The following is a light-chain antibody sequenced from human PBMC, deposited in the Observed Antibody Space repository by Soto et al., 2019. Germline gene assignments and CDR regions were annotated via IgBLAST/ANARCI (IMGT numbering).Light chain of an antibody. CDR3: SSYTSSRLEV. CDR2: DVS. J-gene: IGLJ1*01. Sequence: QSVLTQPASVSGSPGQSITISCTGTSSDVGGYNYVSWYQQHPGKAPKLMIYDVSNRPSGVSNRFSGSKSGNTASLTISGRQAEDGAEDYGSSYTSSRLEVVGTGTKLTVL. V-gene: IGLV2-14*01. CDR1: SSDVGGYNY.